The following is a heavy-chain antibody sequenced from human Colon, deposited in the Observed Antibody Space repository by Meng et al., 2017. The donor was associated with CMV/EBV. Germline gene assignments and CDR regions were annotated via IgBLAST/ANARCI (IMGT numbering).Heavy chain of an antibody. Sequence: GESLKISCAASGFTFSRNSMSWVRQAPGQGLEWVSGINGVGDTTYYADSVKGRFTISRDHSRNTLYLRMIDLRAEDTAMYYCAKDRAFCGSISCSPNYFDDWGQGNLVTVSS. D-gene: IGHD2-21*01. J-gene: IGHJ4*02. V-gene: IGHV3-23*01. CDR3: AKDRAFCGSISCSPNYFDD. CDR1: GFTFSRNS. CDR2: INGVGDTT.